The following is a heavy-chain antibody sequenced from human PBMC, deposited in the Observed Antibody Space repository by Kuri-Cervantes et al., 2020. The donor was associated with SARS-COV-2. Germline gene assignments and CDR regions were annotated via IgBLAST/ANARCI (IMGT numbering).Heavy chain of an antibody. D-gene: IGHD2-15*01. J-gene: IGHJ5*02. Sequence: GESLKISCKASGYTFSSHWIGWVRQMPGKGLEWMGIIYPPDSDTRYSPSFQGQVTISVDESISTAYLQWSSLKASDTAIYYCARRSCDGGSCYSPWGRGTLVTVSS. CDR1: GYTFSSHW. CDR2: IYPPDSDT. CDR3: ARRSCDGGSCYSP. V-gene: IGHV5-51*01.